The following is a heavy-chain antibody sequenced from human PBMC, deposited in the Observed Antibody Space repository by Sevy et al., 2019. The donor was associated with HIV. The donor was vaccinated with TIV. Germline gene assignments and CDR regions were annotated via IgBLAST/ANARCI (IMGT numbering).Heavy chain of an antibody. J-gene: IGHJ4*02. Sequence: GGSLRLSCAASGFTFSSYAMHWVRQAPGKGLEWVAVISYDGSNKYYADSVKGRFTISRDNSKNTLYLQMNSLRAEDTAVYYCARAPSYCTNGVCYGPFDYWGQGTLVTVSS. V-gene: IGHV3-30-3*01. CDR2: ISYDGSNK. CDR1: GFTFSSYA. CDR3: ARAPSYCTNGVCYGPFDY. D-gene: IGHD2-8*01.